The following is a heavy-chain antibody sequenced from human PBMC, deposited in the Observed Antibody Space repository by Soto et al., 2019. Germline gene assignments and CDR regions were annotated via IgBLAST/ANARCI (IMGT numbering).Heavy chain of an antibody. CDR3: ARDDIVASGSGERRFDY. J-gene: IGHJ4*02. D-gene: IGHD5-12*01. CDR1: GYTFTSYG. Sequence: GASVKVSCTSSGYTFTSYGISWVRQAPGQGLEWMGWISAYNGNTNYAQKLQGRVTMTTDTSTSTAYMELRSLRSDDTAVYYCARDDIVASGSGERRFDYWGQGTLVTVSS. CDR2: ISAYNGNT. V-gene: IGHV1-18*01.